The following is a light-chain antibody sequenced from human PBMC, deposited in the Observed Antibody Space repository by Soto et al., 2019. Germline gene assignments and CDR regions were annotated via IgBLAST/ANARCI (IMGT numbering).Light chain of an antibody. Sequence: IVLKISPGTLSLSPGDRATLSCRASQSVSSSYLAWYQQKPGQAPSLLIYGASRRATGIPDRFSGSGSGTEFTLTISSLQSEDSAVYHCQLYNYLPRTFGQGTKVDIK. CDR2: GAS. CDR3: QLYNYLPRT. CDR1: QSVSSSY. J-gene: IGKJ1*01. V-gene: IGKV3D-15*01.